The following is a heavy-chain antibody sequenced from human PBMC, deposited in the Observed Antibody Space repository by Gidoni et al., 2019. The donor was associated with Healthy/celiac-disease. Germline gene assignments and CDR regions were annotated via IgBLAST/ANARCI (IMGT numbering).Heavy chain of an antibody. CDR2: ISGSGGSK. J-gene: IGHJ4*02. Sequence: EVQLLESGGGLVQPGGSLRLSCAASGFPVSSYAMSWVRHAPGKGLEWVSAISGSGGSKYYADSVKGRFTISRDNSKNTLYLQMNSLRAEDTAVYYCAKGTRGITMKHQIDYWGQGTLVTVSS. CDR1: GFPVSSYA. V-gene: IGHV3-23*01. CDR3: AKGTRGITMKHQIDY. D-gene: IGHD3-22*01.